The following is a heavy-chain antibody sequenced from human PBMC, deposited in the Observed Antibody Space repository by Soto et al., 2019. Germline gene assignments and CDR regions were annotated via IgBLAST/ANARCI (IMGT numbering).Heavy chain of an antibody. CDR1: AFSFSNYS. V-gene: IGHV3-48*01. Sequence: PGGSLRLSCAVSAFSFSNYSMNWVRQAPGKGLEWVSYISRSGSTKYYADSVRGRFTISRDNAKNSLFLQMNSLRAEDTALYYCARDSADAAGDAFDTWGQGTMVTVSS. D-gene: IGHD6-25*01. J-gene: IGHJ3*02. CDR3: ARDSADAAGDAFDT. CDR2: ISRSGSTK.